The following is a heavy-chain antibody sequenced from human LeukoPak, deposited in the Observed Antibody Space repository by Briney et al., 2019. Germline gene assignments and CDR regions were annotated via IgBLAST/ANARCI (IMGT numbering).Heavy chain of an antibody. D-gene: IGHD3-22*01. CDR3: ARLGPYDSSGYYFRYFDY. CDR2: ISHTGST. CDR1: GGSISSYF. V-gene: IGHV4-59*08. Sequence: PSETLSLTCTVSGGSISSYFWSWIRQPPGEGLEWIGYISHTGSTNYNSSLKSRVTISVATSKNQFSLRLSSVTAADTAVYYCARLGPYDSSGYYFRYFDYWGQGTLVTVSS. J-gene: IGHJ4*02.